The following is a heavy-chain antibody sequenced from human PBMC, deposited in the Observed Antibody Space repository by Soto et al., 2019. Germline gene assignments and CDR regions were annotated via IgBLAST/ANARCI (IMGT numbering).Heavy chain of an antibody. Sequence: GGSLRLSCAASGFTFTTYWTSWVRQAPGKGLEWVAIIKQDGSKKYYADSVKGRFTISRDNAKNSLYLQMNSLRAEDTAVYYCAKDRRIAAAGSLNYWG. D-gene: IGHD6-13*01. CDR1: GFTFTTYW. CDR2: IKQDGSKK. CDR3: AKDRRIAAAGSLNY. V-gene: IGHV3-7*01. J-gene: IGHJ4*01.